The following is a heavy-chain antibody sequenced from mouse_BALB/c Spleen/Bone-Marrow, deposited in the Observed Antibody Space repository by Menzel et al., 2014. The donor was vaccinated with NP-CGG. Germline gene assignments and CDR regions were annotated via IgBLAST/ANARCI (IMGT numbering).Heavy chain of an antibody. CDR2: ILPGSGTT. CDR1: GYTFSSYW. D-gene: IGHD2-14*01. CDR3: ARGTYRYYFDY. J-gene: IGHJ2*01. Sequence: QVQLQQSGAELMKPGASVKISCKATGYTFSSYWIEWVKQRPGHGLEWIGEILPGSGTTNYNEKFKGKATFTADTYSNTAYMQLSSLTSEDSAVYYCARGTYRYYFDYWGQSTALTVSS. V-gene: IGHV1-9*01.